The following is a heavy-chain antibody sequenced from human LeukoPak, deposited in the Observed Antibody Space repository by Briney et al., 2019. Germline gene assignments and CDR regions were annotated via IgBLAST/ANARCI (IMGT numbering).Heavy chain of an antibody. V-gene: IGHV3-73*01. Sequence: PGGSLRLSCAASGSTFSGSAMHWVRQASGKGLEWVGRIRSKANSYATAYAASVKGRSTISRDDSKNTAYLQMNSLKTEDTAVYYCTRPPYGDSDYWGQGTLVTVSS. J-gene: IGHJ4*02. D-gene: IGHD4-17*01. CDR3: TRPPYGDSDY. CDR2: IRSKANSYAT. CDR1: GSTFSGSA.